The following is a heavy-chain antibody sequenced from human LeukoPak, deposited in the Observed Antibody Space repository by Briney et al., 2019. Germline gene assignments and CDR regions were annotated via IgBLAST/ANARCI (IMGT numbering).Heavy chain of an antibody. D-gene: IGHD3-22*01. CDR3: AAPPPRSYYYDSSGQLGY. Sequence: GGSLRLSXAASGFTFSSYWMHWVSQAPGKGLVWVSRINSDGSSISYADSVKGRFTISRDNAKNTLYLQMNSLRAEDTAVYYCAAPPPRSYYYDSSGQLGYWGQGTLVTVSS. CDR2: INSDGSSI. J-gene: IGHJ4*02. CDR1: GFTFSSYW. V-gene: IGHV3-74*01.